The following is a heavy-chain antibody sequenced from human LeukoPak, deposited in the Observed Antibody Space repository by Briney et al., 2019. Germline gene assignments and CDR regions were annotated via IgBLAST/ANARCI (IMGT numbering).Heavy chain of an antibody. J-gene: IGHJ4*02. CDR2: ITASGGNT. Sequence: GGSLRLSCAASGFNFSSYAMGWVRQAPGKGLEWVSAITASGGNTYYADSVKGRFTISRDNSKNTLYLQVSSLRAEDTAVYYCAKGNGYSYGRYYFDYWGQGTLVTVSS. V-gene: IGHV3-23*01. D-gene: IGHD5-18*01. CDR3: AKGNGYSYGRYYFDY. CDR1: GFNFSSYA.